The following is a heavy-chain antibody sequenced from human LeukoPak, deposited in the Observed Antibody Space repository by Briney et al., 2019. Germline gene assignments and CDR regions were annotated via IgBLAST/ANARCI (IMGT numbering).Heavy chain of an antibody. Sequence: PSETLSLTCTVSGGSISRYYWSWIRQPPGKGLEWIGYIYYSGSTNYNPSLKSRVTISVDTSKNQFSLKLSSVTAADTAVYYCARTYYYRSGTDAFDIWGQGTMVTVSS. V-gene: IGHV4-59*01. J-gene: IGHJ3*02. CDR2: IYYSGST. CDR3: ARTYYYRSGTDAFDI. D-gene: IGHD3-10*01. CDR1: GGSISRYY.